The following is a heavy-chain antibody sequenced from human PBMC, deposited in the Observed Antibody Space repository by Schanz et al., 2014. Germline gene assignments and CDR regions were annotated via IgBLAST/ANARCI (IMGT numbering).Heavy chain of an antibody. J-gene: IGHJ3*02. Sequence: QVQLVQSGAEVKKPGSSVKVSCKASGGTFSTYTISWVRQAPGQGLEWMGRIIPILDVGNYAQQFQDRVIMTTDTTTTTAYMELSSLRYEDTALYYCARGTMPGTFDIWGQGTMVTVSS. D-gene: IGHD2-2*01. CDR1: GGTFSTYT. V-gene: IGHV1-69*02. CDR3: ARGTMPGTFDI. CDR2: IIPILDVG.